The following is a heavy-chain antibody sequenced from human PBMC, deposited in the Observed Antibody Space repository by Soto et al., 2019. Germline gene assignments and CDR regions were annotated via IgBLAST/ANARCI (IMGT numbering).Heavy chain of an antibody. J-gene: IGHJ4*02. D-gene: IGHD3-22*01. CDR1: GFTFSSYA. V-gene: IGHV3-23*01. CDR2: ISGSGGST. Sequence: TGGSLRLSWAASGFTFSSYAMSWVRQAPGKGLEWVSAISGSGGSTYYADSVKGRFTISRDNSKNTLYLQMNSLRAEDTAVYYCAKGPNGYYYDSSGYFSLWGQGTLVTVSS. CDR3: AKGPNGYYYDSSGYFSL.